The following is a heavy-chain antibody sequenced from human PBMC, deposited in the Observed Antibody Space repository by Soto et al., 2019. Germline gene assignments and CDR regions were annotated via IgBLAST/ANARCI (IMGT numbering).Heavy chain of an antibody. CDR3: ARDPGYLTYYYDSSGNTPYYYGMDV. J-gene: IGHJ6*02. CDR1: GYTFTSYA. D-gene: IGHD3-22*01. Sequence: GASVKVSCKASGYTFTSYAMHWVRQAPGQRLEWMGWINAGNGNTKYSQKFQGRVTITRDTSASTAYMELSGLRSEDTAVYYCARDPGYLTYYYDSSGNTPYYYGMDVWGQGTTVTVSS. CDR2: INAGNGNT. V-gene: IGHV1-3*01.